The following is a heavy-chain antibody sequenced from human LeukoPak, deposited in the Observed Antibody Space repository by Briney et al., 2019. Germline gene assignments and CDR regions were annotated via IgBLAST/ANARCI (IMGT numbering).Heavy chain of an antibody. J-gene: IGHJ3*02. CDR1: GFTFSSYG. V-gene: IGHV3-30*03. D-gene: IGHD3-16*01. CDR2: ISYDGSNK. Sequence: GGSLRLSCAASGFTFSSYGMHWVRQAPGKGLEWVAVISYDGSNKYYADSVKGRFTISRDNSKNTLYLQMGSLRTEDMAVYYCARVGDFSVAAFDIWGQGTMVTVSS. CDR3: ARVGDFSVAAFDI.